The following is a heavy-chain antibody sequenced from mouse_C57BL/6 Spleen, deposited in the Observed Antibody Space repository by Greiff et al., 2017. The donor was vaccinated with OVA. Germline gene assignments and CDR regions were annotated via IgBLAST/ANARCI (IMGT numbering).Heavy chain of an antibody. J-gene: IGHJ4*01. Sequence: EVMLVESGGGLVKPGGSLKLSCAASGFTFSSYAMSWVRQTPEKRLEWVATISDGGSYTYYPDHVKGRFTISRDKAKNNLYLQMSQMKSEDTAMDYGARGLGQDYAMDYWGQGTSVTVSS. V-gene: IGHV5-4*03. CDR1: GFTFSSYA. D-gene: IGHD4-1*01. CDR2: ISDGGSYT. CDR3: ARGLGQDYAMDY.